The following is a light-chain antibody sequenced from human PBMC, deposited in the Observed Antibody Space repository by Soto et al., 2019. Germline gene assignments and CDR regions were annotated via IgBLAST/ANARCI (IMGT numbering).Light chain of an antibody. Sequence: EILLTQSPATLSLSPGERATLSCRASQSVRSSLAWYQQKPGQAPRLLIYDASTRATGIPGRFSGSGSGTAFTLTISNLEPADFAVYYCQQRSSWPWTFGQGAKVEIK. CDR1: QSVRSS. CDR3: QQRSSWPWT. V-gene: IGKV3-11*01. CDR2: DAS. J-gene: IGKJ1*01.